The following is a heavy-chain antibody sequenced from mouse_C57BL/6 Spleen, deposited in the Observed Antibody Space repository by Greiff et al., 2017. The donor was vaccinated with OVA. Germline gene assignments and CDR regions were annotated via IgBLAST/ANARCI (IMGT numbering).Heavy chain of an antibody. V-gene: IGHV1-19*01. J-gene: IGHJ2*01. D-gene: IGHD1-1*01. CDR3: ARKGDYLGDFDY. CDR1: GYTFTDYY. CDR2: INPYNGGT. Sequence: EVKLQESGPVLVKPGASVKMSCKASGYTFTDYYMNWVKQSHGKSLEWIGVINPYNGGTSYNQKIKGKATWTVDKSSSTAFMELNSLTSEDSAVYYCARKGDYLGDFDYWGQGTTLTVSS.